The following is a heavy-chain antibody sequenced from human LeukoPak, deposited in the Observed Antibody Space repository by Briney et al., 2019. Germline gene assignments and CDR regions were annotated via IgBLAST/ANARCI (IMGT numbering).Heavy chain of an antibody. V-gene: IGHV1-18*01. Sequence: ASVKVSCKASGFTFTRYGISWVRQAPGQGLEWMGWISAYNGDTKYAQKFQDRLTMTTDTSTSKAYMELRSLRSDDTAVYYCARDPSNTSGWYAWADYWGQGTLVTVSS. J-gene: IGHJ4*02. CDR2: ISAYNGDT. CDR1: GFTFTRYG. D-gene: IGHD6-19*01. CDR3: ARDPSNTSGWYAWADY.